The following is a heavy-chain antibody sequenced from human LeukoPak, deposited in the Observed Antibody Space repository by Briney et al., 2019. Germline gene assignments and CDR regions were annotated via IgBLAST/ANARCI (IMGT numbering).Heavy chain of an antibody. J-gene: IGHJ4*02. V-gene: IGHV4-59*01. CDR2: IYYSGST. D-gene: IGHD2-15*01. CDR1: GGSISSYY. Sequence: SETLSLTCTVSGGSISSYYWSWIRQPPGKGLEWIGYIYYSGSTNYNPSLKSRVTISVDTSKNQFSLKLSSVTAADTAVYYCARGIIDSPTSFDYWGQGTLVTVSS. CDR3: ARGIIDSPTSFDY.